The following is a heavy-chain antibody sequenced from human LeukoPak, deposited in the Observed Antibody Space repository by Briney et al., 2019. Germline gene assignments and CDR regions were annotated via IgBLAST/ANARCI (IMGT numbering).Heavy chain of an antibody. CDR3: ATHRRSGSGGSENAFEI. D-gene: IGHD5-12*01. V-gene: IGHV4-39*01. CDR2: IYDSGTT. J-gene: IGHJ3*02. CDR1: GDSTSSSTYY. Sequence: SETLSLTCTVSGDSTSSSTYYWVWHRQAPGRALEWIGNIYDSGTTHYNSSLKSRVTIYGDTSKNQFSLKLNSVTAADPAIYYCATHRRSGSGGSENAFEIWGQGTMVTVSS.